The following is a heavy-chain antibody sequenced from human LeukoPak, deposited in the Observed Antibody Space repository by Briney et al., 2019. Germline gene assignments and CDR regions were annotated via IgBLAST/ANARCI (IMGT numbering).Heavy chain of an antibody. CDR2: INNDGSTA. Sequence: PGGSLRLSCAASGFTFTNHRMHCVRQAPGKGLVWVSHINNDGSTATYADSVKGRFTISRDNAKNTVFLQMNSLRAEDTAVYFCTRDRSLSFDYWGQGTLVTVSS. J-gene: IGHJ4*02. CDR3: TRDRSLSFDY. CDR1: GFTFTNHR. V-gene: IGHV3-74*01.